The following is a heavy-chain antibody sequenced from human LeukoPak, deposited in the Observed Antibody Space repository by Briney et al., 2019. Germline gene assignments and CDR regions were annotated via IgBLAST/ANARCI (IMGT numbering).Heavy chain of an antibody. CDR1: GFNFTTYS. J-gene: IGHJ4*02. CDR2: IRNEANRYTT. D-gene: IGHD5-18*01. CDR3: TRLRNYGYDF. Sequence: PGGSLRLSCAVSGFNFTTYSMNWVRQAPGKGLEWVGRIRNEANRYTTEYAASVKGRFTISRDDSKNSLYLQMNSLKTEDTAVYYCTRLRNYGYDFWGQGTLVTVSS. V-gene: IGHV3-72*01.